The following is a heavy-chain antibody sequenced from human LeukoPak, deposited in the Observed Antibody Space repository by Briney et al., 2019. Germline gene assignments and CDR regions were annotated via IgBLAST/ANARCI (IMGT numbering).Heavy chain of an antibody. CDR3: ARTYPDYIPTGGYYYYMDV. CDR1: GFTFSRYG. CDR2: INWNGGST. Sequence: GGSLRLSCAASGFTFSRYGMSWVRQAPGKGLEWVSGINWNGGSTGYADSVKGRFTISRDNAKNSLYLQMNSLRAEDTALYYCARTYPDYIPTGGYYYYMDVWGKGTTVTVSS. J-gene: IGHJ6*03. D-gene: IGHD4-11*01. V-gene: IGHV3-20*04.